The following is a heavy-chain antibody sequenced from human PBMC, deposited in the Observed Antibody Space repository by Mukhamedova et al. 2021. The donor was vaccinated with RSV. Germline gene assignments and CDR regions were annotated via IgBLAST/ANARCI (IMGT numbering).Heavy chain of an antibody. Sequence: MGWVRQAPGKGLEWVANIKQDGSEKYYVDSVKGRLTISRDNAKNSLYLQMNSLRAEDPAVYYCARSIAALYYYYMDVWGQGTTVTAS. D-gene: IGHD6-6*01. V-gene: IGHV3-7*01. CDR3: ARSIAALYYYYMDV. CDR2: IKQDGSEK. J-gene: IGHJ6*03.